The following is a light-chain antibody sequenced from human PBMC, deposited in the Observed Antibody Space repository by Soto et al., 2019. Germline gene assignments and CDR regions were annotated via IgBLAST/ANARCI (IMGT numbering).Light chain of an antibody. CDR3: QQRSNWPPGYT. V-gene: IGKV3-11*01. CDR2: DAS. Sequence: EIVLTQSPATLSLSPGERATLSCRASQSVSSYLAWYQQKPGQAPRLLIYDASNRATGIPARFSGSGSGTDFTLTISSLEHADFAVYYCQQRSNWPPGYTFGQGTKLEIK. J-gene: IGKJ2*01. CDR1: QSVSSY.